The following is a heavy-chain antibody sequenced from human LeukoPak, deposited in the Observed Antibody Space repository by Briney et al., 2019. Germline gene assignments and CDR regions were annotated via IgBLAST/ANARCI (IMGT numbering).Heavy chain of an antibody. CDR3: AKASGWFDY. Sequence: SGGSLRLSCAASGFTFSSYGMHWVRQAPGKGLEWVAVISYDGSNKYYADSVKGRFTISRDNSKNTLYLQMNSLRAEDTAVYYCAKASGWFDYWGQGTLVTVSS. CDR2: ISYDGSNK. CDR1: GFTFSSYG. J-gene: IGHJ4*02. V-gene: IGHV3-30*18. D-gene: IGHD6-19*01.